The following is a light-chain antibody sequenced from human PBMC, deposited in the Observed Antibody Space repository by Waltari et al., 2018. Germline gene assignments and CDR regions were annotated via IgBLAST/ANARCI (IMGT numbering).Light chain of an antibody. V-gene: IGKV3-20*01. CDR2: GAS. Sequence: LTQSPGTLSLSPGERATLSCRASQSVKSNYLAWYQLKPGQAPRLLIHGASSRAPGIPGRISGSWSRNNLTLPISRLEPEDSAMYYCQQYGYSPWTFGQGTKVEIK. J-gene: IGKJ1*01. CDR3: QQYGYSPWT. CDR1: QSVKSNY.